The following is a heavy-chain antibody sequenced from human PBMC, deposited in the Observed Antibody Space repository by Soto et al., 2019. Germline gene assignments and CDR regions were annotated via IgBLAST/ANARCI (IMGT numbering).Heavy chain of an antibody. J-gene: IGHJ4*02. CDR3: AREVAARPVIDY. CDR1: GVSVSSGSYY. Sequence: SETLSLTCTVSGVSVSSGSYYWSWIRQPPGKGLEWIGYIYYSGSTNYNPSLKSRVTISVDTSKNQFSLKLSSVTAADTAVYYCAREVAARPVIDYWGQGTLVTVSS. D-gene: IGHD6-6*01. CDR2: IYYSGST. V-gene: IGHV4-61*01.